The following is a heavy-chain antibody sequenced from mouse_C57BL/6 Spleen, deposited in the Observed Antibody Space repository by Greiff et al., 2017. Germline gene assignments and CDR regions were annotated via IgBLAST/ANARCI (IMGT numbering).Heavy chain of an antibody. CDR1: GYSFTSYY. J-gene: IGHJ2*01. V-gene: IGHV1-66*01. CDR3: ARSRLDY. CDR2: IYPGSGNT. Sequence: QVQLKESGPELVKPGASVKISCKASGYSFTSYYIHWVKQRPGQGLEWIGWIYPGSGNTKYNEKFKGKATLTADTSSSTAYMQLSSLTSEDSAVYYCARSRLDYWGQGTTLTVSS.